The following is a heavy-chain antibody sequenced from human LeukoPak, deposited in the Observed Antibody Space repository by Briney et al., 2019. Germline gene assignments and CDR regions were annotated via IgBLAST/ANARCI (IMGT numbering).Heavy chain of an antibody. Sequence: SVKVSCKASGGTFSSYAISWVRQAPGQGLEWMGGIIPIFGTANYAQKFQGRVTITADESTSTAYMELSSLRSEDTAVYYCARAPGYSSGWYPGTMYFDYWGQGTLVTVSS. V-gene: IGHV1-69*13. J-gene: IGHJ4*02. D-gene: IGHD6-19*01. CDR3: ARAPGYSSGWYPGTMYFDY. CDR2: IIPIFGTA. CDR1: GGTFSSYA.